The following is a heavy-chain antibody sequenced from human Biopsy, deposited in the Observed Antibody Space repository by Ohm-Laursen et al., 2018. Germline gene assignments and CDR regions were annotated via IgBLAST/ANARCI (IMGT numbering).Heavy chain of an antibody. CDR1: GFIFRNYA. CDR3: AREPVGVRISKVGGLRKSWFDP. Sequence: SLRLSCSASGFIFRNYAMGWIRQAPGKGLEWVSGISGTDESTHSADSVKGRFTISRDNSKNMLYLQMNSLRVEDTALYHCAREPVGVRISKVGGLRKSWFDPWGPGTLVTVSS. D-gene: IGHD3-10*01. V-gene: IGHV3-23*01. J-gene: IGHJ5*02. CDR2: ISGTDEST.